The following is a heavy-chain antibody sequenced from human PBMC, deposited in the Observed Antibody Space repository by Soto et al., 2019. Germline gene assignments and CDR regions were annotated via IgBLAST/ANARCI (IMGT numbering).Heavy chain of an antibody. J-gene: IGHJ6*02. CDR3: ARDRGQQLDYYGMDV. CDR1: GFTFSSYG. D-gene: IGHD6-13*01. CDR2: IWYDGSNK. Sequence: PGGSLRLSCAASGFTFSSYGMHWVRQAPGKGLEWVAVIWYDGSNKYYADSVKGRFTISRDNSKNTLYLQMNSLRAEDTAVYYCARDRGQQLDYYGMDVWGQGTTVTVSS. V-gene: IGHV3-33*01.